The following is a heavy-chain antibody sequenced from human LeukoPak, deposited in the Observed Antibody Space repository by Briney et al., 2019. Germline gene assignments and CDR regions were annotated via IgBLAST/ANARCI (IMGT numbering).Heavy chain of an antibody. D-gene: IGHD3-9*01. CDR3: ARVLLRYFDWPRKDYYYYGMDV. CDR1: GITFNNYA. Sequence: GGSLRLSCAASGITFNNYAMNWVRQAPGKGLEWVSTISAAGGRTYYADSVKGRFTISRDNAKNSLYLQMNSLRAEDTAVYYCARVLLRYFDWPRKDYYYYGMDVWGQGTTVTVSS. V-gene: IGHV3-23*01. CDR2: ISAAGGRT. J-gene: IGHJ6*02.